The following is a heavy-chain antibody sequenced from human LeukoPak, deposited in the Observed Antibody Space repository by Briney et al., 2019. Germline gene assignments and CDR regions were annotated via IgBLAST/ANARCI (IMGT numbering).Heavy chain of an antibody. CDR2: ISAYNGNT. D-gene: IGHD1-26*01. Sequence: ASVKVSCKASGYTFMDYYMHWVRQAPGQGLEWMGWISAYNGNTNYAQKLQGRVTMTTDTSTSTAYMELRSLRSDDTAVYYCARAGIVGATRPDYWGQGTLVTVSS. CDR1: GYTFMDYY. CDR3: ARAGIVGATRPDY. V-gene: IGHV1-18*04. J-gene: IGHJ4*02.